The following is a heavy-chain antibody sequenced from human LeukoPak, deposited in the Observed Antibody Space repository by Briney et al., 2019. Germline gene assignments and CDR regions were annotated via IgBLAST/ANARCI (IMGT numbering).Heavy chain of an antibody. CDR1: GYTFTGYY. CDR3: ARGGSRDTAMVSY. J-gene: IGHJ4*02. CDR2: INTNSGGT. D-gene: IGHD5-18*01. V-gene: IGHV1-2*02. Sequence: AASVTVSCKASGYTFTGYYMHWVRHAPGQGLEWMGWINTNSGGTNYAQRVQGRVTMTRDTCISTAYMERSRLRSDVTAVYYCARGGSRDTAMVSYWGQGTLVTVSS.